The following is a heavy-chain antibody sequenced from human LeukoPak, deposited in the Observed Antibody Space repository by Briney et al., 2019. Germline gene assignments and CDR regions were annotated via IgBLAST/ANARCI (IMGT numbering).Heavy chain of an antibody. CDR3: ASNYYDSSGYYYGISY. CDR2: INHSGST. CDR1: GGSFSGYY. J-gene: IGHJ4*02. D-gene: IGHD3-22*01. Sequence: ASETLSLTCAVYGGSFSGYYWSWIRQPPGKGLEWIGEINHSGSTNYNPSLKSRVTISVDTSKNQFSLKLSSVTAADTAVYYCASNYYDSSGYYYGISYWGQGTLVTVSS. V-gene: IGHV4-34*01.